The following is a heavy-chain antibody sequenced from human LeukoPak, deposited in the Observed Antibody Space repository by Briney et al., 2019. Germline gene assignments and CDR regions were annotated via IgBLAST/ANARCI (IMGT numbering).Heavy chain of an antibody. D-gene: IGHD5-12*01. Sequence: GGSLRLSCAASGFTFSSYAMSWVRQAPGKGLEWVSVIYSGGSTYYADSVKGRFTISRDNSKNTLYLQMNSLRAEDTAVYYCARGRVWLRYWGQGTLVAVSS. V-gene: IGHV3-66*01. CDR2: IYSGGST. CDR1: GFTFSSYA. CDR3: ARGRVWLRY. J-gene: IGHJ4*02.